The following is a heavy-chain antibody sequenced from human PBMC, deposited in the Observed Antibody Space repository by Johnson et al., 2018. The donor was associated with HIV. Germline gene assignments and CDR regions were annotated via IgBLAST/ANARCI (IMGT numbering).Heavy chain of an antibody. J-gene: IGHJ3*02. Sequence: QVQLVESGGGLVKPGGSLRLSCAASGFTFSGYGMHWVRQAPGKGLEWVAVISYDGNNKYYADSVQGRFTISRDNSKNSLYLQINSLRAEDTAVYYCANLGDDSGINGFDIWGQGTMVTVSS. CDR2: ISYDGNNK. D-gene: IGHD4-11*01. CDR3: ANLGDDSGINGFDI. CDR1: GFTFSGYG. V-gene: IGHV3-30*18.